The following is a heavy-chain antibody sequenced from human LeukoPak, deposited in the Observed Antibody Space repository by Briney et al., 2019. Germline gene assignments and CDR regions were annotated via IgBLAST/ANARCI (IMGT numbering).Heavy chain of an antibody. V-gene: IGHV3-48*03. CDR1: GFSFSSYE. CDR3: TKLAVASADS. Sequence: PGGSLRLSCAASGFSFSSYEVNWVRQAPGKGLEWVSNISPSGSTKYYADSVKGRFTISRDNAKNSLYLQMNNLRAGDTGVYYCTKLAVASADSWGQGTLVTVSS. D-gene: IGHD6-19*01. CDR2: ISPSGSTK. J-gene: IGHJ4*02.